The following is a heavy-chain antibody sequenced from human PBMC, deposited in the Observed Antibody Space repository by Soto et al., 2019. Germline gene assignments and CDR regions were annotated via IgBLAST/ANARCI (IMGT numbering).Heavy chain of an antibody. D-gene: IGHD6-19*01. CDR2: FFTGGST. CDR1: GFTVSHNY. CDR3: VRERRGLGIGFDH. J-gene: IGHJ4*02. V-gene: IGHV3-53*01. Sequence: GGSLRLSCAAAGFTVSHNYMAWVRQAPGKGLEWVSSFFTGGSTDYADSVKGRFTISRDDSKNTVYLQTNSLRAEDTAVYFCVRERRGLGIGFDHWGQGTLVTVSS.